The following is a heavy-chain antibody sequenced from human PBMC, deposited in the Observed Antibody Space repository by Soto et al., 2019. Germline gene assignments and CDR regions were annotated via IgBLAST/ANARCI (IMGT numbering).Heavy chain of an antibody. CDR1: GGTFSRHA. D-gene: IGHD3-9*01. J-gene: IGHJ6*02. CDR2: IIPVFGTA. CDR3: ARDGIINIWPYYFGMDV. Sequence: AASVKVSCKTSGGTFSRHAISWVRQAPGQGVEWMGGIIPVFGTANYAQKFQGRVTITADESTSTAHMELSNLRSEDTAVYYCARDGIINIWPYYFGMDVWGQGTTVTVSS. V-gene: IGHV1-69*13.